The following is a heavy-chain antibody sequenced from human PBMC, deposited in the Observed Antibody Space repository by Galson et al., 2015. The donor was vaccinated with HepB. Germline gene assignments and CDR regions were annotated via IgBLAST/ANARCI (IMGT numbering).Heavy chain of an antibody. D-gene: IGHD4-17*01. CDR3: ARQAPISQGYGLWFDP. J-gene: IGHJ5*02. V-gene: IGHV4-39*01. CDR2: IYYSGST. CDR1: GGSISSSSYY. Sequence: SETLSLTCTVSGGSISSSSYYWGRIRQPPGKGLEWVGSIYYSGSTYYNPSLKSRVTISVDTSKNQFSLKLSSVTAADTAVYYCARQAPISQGYGLWFDPWGQGTLVTVSS.